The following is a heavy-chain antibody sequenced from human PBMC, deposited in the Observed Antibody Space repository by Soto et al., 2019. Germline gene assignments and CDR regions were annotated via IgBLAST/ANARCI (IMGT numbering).Heavy chain of an antibody. D-gene: IGHD3-16*01. Sequence: GGSLRLSCAASGFTFSNYSMNWVRQAPGKGLEWVSSISTSSGYRYYADSVKGRFTISRDNAKRSLYLQMNSLRAEDTAVYYCARDLHDYVSFRFDPWGQGTLVTVSS. CDR1: GFTFSNYS. CDR3: ARDLHDYVSFRFDP. CDR2: ISTSSGYR. J-gene: IGHJ5*02. V-gene: IGHV3-21*01.